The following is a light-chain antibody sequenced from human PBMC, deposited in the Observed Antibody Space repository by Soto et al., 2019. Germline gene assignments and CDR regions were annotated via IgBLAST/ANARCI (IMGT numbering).Light chain of an antibody. J-gene: IGKJ3*01. CDR1: QSVSSSY. CDR2: GAS. CDR3: QHYGNTPPSVT. Sequence: ERATLSCRASQSVSSSYLAWYQQKPGQAPRLLIYGASGRATGIPDRFSGSGSGTDFTLTISRLEPEDFAVYYCQHYGNTPPSVTFGPGTKVDIK. V-gene: IGKV3-20*01.